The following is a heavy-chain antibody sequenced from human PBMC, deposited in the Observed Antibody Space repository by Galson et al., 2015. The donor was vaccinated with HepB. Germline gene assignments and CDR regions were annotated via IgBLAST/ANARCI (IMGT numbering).Heavy chain of an antibody. J-gene: IGHJ4*02. V-gene: IGHV3-30*04. Sequence: SLRLSCAASGFTFSSYAMHWVRQAPGKGLEWVAVISYDGSNKYYADSVKGRFTISRDNSKNTLYLQMNSLRAEDTAVYYCARDSYHGVVGVDYWGQGTLVTVSS. CDR1: GFTFSSYA. CDR3: ARDSYHGVVGVDY. D-gene: IGHD1-26*01. CDR2: ISYDGSNK.